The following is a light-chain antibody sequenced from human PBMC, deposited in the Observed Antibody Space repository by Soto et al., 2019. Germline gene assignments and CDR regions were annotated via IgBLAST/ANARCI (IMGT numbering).Light chain of an antibody. CDR1: QSISSF. CDR2: GAS. Sequence: EIVLTQSPATLSLSPGERATLSCRASQSISSFLAWYQQKPGQAPRPLIYGASNRATGIPARFSGSGSGTDFTLTISRLEPEDFAVYYCQQYGSSGTFGQGTKVDI. CDR3: QQYGSSGT. J-gene: IGKJ1*01. V-gene: IGKV3-20*01.